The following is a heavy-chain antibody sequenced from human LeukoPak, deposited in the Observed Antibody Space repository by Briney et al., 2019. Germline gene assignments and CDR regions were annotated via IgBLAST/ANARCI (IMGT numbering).Heavy chain of an antibody. Sequence: PGGSLRLSCAASGFTFSSYGMHWVRQAPGKGLEWVAFIRYDGSNKYYADSVKGRFTISRDNSKNTLYLQMNSLRAEDTAVYYCARDQIVGATFDYWGQGTLVTVSS. J-gene: IGHJ4*02. CDR1: GFTFSSYG. V-gene: IGHV3-30*02. CDR2: IRYDGSNK. CDR3: ARDQIVGATFDY. D-gene: IGHD1-26*01.